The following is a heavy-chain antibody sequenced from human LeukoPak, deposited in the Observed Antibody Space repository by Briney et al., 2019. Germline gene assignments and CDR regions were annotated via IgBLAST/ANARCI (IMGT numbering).Heavy chain of an antibody. CDR3: ARGRYCSSTSCYNWFDP. V-gene: IGHV6-1*01. Sequence: PSQTLSLTCAISGDSVSNNSAAWNWIRQSPSRGLEWLGRTYYRSKWYNDYAVSVKSRITINPDTSKNQFSLQPNSVTPEDTAVYYCARGRYCSSTSCYNWFDPGGQGTLVTVSS. CDR2: TYYRSKWYN. J-gene: IGHJ5*02. D-gene: IGHD2-2*01. CDR1: GDSVSNNSAA.